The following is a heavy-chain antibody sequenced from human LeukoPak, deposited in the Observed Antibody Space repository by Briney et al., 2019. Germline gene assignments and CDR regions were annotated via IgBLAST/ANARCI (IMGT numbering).Heavy chain of an antibody. D-gene: IGHD5-18*01. Sequence: SVKVSCKASGFTFTSSAVQWVRQARGQRLEWIGWIVVGSGNTNYAQKFQGRVTITADESTSTAYMELSSLRSEDTAVYYCARGGQLWPFDYWGQGTLVTVSS. CDR1: GFTFTSSA. CDR3: ARGGQLWPFDY. CDR2: IVVGSGNT. J-gene: IGHJ4*02. V-gene: IGHV1-58*01.